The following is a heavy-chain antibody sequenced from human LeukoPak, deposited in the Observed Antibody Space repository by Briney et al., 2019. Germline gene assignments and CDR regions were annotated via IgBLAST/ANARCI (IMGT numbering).Heavy chain of an antibody. V-gene: IGHV1-8*03. CDR1: GYTFTRYD. CDR2: MNPNSGNT. Sequence: ASAKVSCKASGYTFTRYDINLVRQDTGQGLELIGWMNPNSGNTGYAQKFQGTVTITRTTSISKAYMELSRLRCEDTAVYYCARGLTSGEWLRLLDYWGQGTLVTVSS. CDR3: ARGLTSGEWLRLLDY. J-gene: IGHJ4*02. D-gene: IGHD5-12*01.